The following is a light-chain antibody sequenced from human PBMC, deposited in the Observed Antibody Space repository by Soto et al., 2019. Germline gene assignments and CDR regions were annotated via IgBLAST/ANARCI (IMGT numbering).Light chain of an antibody. J-gene: IGKJ3*01. CDR1: QSIASN. V-gene: IGKV3-15*01. CDR3: QQYNKWPLT. Sequence: EIVMTQSPATLSVFPGERATLSCRASQSIASNLAWYQQKPGQAPRLLIYGASSRPTGIPARFSGSESGTEFTLTISSLQSEDFAVYYCQQYNKWPLTFGPGTKVDIK. CDR2: GAS.